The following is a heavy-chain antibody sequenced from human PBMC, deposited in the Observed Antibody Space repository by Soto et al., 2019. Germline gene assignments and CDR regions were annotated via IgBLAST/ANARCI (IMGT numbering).Heavy chain of an antibody. J-gene: IGHJ4*02. D-gene: IGHD2-2*01. CDR2: ISSAGDSS. Sequence: PGGSLRLSCAASGFIFSDHYMSWIRQAPGKGLEWISYISSAGDSSYYADSVKSRFTISRDNAKNSLYLQMNSLRVEDTAVYYCARVYCSTTTCHVQAFDSWGQGTLVTVSS. CDR1: GFIFSDHY. CDR3: ARVYCSTTTCHVQAFDS. V-gene: IGHV3-11*04.